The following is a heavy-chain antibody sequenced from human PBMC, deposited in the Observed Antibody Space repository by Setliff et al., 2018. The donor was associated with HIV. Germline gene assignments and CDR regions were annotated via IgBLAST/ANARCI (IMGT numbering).Heavy chain of an antibody. CDR2: SNQSGSG. CDR3: ATDGGLWFGRHSYLQN. Sequence: SETLSLTCVMDGGSLRDYYWSWIRQSPGKGLEWIGESNQSGSGNYNPSLKSRVTISVDTSRNEFFLNMGSVTAADTAVYYCATDGGLWFGRHSYLQNWGQGTLVTVSS. D-gene: IGHD3-10*01. J-gene: IGHJ1*01. V-gene: IGHV4-34*01. CDR1: GGSLRDYY.